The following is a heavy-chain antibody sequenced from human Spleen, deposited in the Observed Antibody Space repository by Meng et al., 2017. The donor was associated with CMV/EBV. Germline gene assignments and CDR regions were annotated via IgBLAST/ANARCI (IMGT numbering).Heavy chain of an antibody. Sequence: ASVKVSCKASGYTFTSYSISWVRQAPGQGLEWMGWINGYNGNTKYAQKFQDRVTMTTYTSTGTAYMELRSLRSEDTAVYYCARDFNPLGYCSSTSCYRGPKRHDAFDIWGQGTMVTVSS. CDR2: INGYNGNT. CDR1: GYTFTSYS. D-gene: IGHD2-2*03. V-gene: IGHV1-18*01. CDR3: ARDFNPLGYCSSTSCYRGPKRHDAFDI. J-gene: IGHJ3*02.